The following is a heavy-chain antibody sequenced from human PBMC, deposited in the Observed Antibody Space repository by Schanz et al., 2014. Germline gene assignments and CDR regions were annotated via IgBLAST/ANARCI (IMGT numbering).Heavy chain of an antibody. V-gene: IGHV3-23*04. D-gene: IGHD5-12*01. J-gene: IGHJ3*01. CDR3: ARDEGRDGYNLAFDV. CDR2: VYMSAAST. Sequence: EVQLVESGGGLVQPGGSLRLSCAASGFTFSNYDMHWVRQAIGKGLEWVSTVYMSAASTRYADSVKGRFIISRDSSKNTLFLQMNSLRPEDTALYFCARDEGRDGYNLAFDVWGQGTLVTVSS. CDR1: GFTFSNYD.